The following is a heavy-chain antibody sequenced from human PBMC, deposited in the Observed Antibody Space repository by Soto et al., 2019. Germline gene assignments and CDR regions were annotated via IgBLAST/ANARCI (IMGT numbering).Heavy chain of an antibody. CDR2: TSGSGGTT. J-gene: IGHJ2*01. CDR1: GFTFRSYA. Sequence: EVELLESGGGLVQPGGSLRLSCAASGFTFRSYAMTWVRQAPGKGLEWVSSTSGSGGTTFYADSVKGRFTISKDNFKNTVYLHMNGLRAEDTAVYYCAKVGYGGEGAVYWYFDLFGRCTLVTVSS. D-gene: IGHD4-17*01. V-gene: IGHV3-23*01. CDR3: AKVGYGGEGAVYWYFDL.